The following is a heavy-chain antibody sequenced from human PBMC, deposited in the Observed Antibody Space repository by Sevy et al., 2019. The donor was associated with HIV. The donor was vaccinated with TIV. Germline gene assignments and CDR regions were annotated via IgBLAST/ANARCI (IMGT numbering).Heavy chain of an antibody. V-gene: IGHV3-30*04. J-gene: IGHJ6*02. CDR3: ARHGGGEDTAMENYYYYGMDV. Sequence: GESLKISCAASGFTFSSYAMHWVRPAPGKGLEWVAVISYDGRNKYYVDSVKGRFTISRDNSKNRLNVQMNSPRAEDTAVYYCARHGGGEDTAMENYYYYGMDVWGQGTTVTVSS. CDR2: ISYDGRNK. CDR1: GFTFSSYA. D-gene: IGHD5-18*01.